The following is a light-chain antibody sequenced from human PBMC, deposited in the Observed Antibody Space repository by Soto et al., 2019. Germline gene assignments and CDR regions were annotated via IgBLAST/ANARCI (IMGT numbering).Light chain of an antibody. Sequence: DIVLTQSPGTLSLSPGERATLSCRASQSVSSNHAACYQQTPRQAPLLLFCGGSRRAASMPVRFSGSGAETYFTPTITRLEAEDFAVYYWQQYSRSMTFGQGTRVDIK. CDR3: QQYSRSMT. J-gene: IGKJ1*01. V-gene: IGKV3-20*01. CDR1: QSVSSNH. CDR2: GGS.